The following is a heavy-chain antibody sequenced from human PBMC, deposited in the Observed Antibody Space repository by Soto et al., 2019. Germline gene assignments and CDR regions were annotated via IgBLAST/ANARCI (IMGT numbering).Heavy chain of an antibody. CDR2: IIPISGTT. Sequence: GASVTVSCKDCGYSLTDYHRHWVQQAHGQGLEWMGGIIPISGTTYYAQRFQGTVTLTADEPTSTTYMELSSVKPDDTAVYYCARGYCSGGDCYSGMDVWGQGTTVTVSS. V-gene: IGHV1-2*02. J-gene: IGHJ6*02. CDR1: GYSLTDYH. D-gene: IGHD2-15*01. CDR3: ARGYCSGGDCYSGMDV.